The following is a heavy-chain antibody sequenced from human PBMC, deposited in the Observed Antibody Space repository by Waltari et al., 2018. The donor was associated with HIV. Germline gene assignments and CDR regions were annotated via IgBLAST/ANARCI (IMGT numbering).Heavy chain of an antibody. V-gene: IGHV3-48*03. CDR2: ISSSGSTI. D-gene: IGHD1-26*01. J-gene: IGHJ4*02. CDR3: ARDGSSYYGLDY. CDR1: GFPFRSFE. Sequence: EVQVVASGGGLVQPGGSLRISCADSGFPFRSFERNLVRQAPGKGLEWVSYISSSGSTIYYADSVKGRFTISRDNAKNSLYLQMNSLRAEDTAVYFCARDGSSYYGLDYWGRGTLVTVSS.